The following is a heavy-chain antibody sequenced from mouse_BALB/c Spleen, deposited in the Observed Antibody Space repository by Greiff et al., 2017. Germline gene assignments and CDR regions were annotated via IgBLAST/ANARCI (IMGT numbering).Heavy chain of an antibody. CDR2: IRNKANGYTT. CDR1: GFTFTDYY. J-gene: IGHJ4*01. CDR3: ARHYYRYDVGAMDY. Sequence: EVQLVESGGGLVQPGGSLRLSCATSGFTFTDYYMSWVRQPPGKALEWLGFIRNKANGYTTEYSASVKGRFTISRDNSQSILYLQMNTLRAEDSATYYCARHYYRYDVGAMDYWGQGTSVTVSS. V-gene: IGHV7-3*02. D-gene: IGHD2-14*01.